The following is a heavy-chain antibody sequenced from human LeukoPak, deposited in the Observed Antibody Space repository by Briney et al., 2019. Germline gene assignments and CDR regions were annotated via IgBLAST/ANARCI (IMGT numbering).Heavy chain of an antibody. J-gene: IGHJ3*02. CDR2: ISSSGSTI. V-gene: IGHV3-11*01. Sequence: PGRSLRLSCAASGFTFSDYYMSWIRQAPGKGLEWVSYISSSGSTIYYADSVKGRFPISRDNAKNSLYLQMNSLRAEDTAVYYCARGRLEAPHDAFDIWGQGTMVTVSS. CDR3: ARGRLEAPHDAFDI. D-gene: IGHD1-1*01. CDR1: GFTFSDYY.